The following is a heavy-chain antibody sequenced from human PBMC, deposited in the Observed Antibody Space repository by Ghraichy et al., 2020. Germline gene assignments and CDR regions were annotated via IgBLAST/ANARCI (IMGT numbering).Heavy chain of an antibody. D-gene: IGHD2-21*02. Sequence: LSLTCAASGFTFDDYTMHWVRQAPGKGLEWVSLISWDGGSTYYADSVKGRFTISRDNSKNSLYLQMNSLRTEDTALYYCAKGEGLAYCGGDCYPHGFDYWGQGTLVTVSS. CDR2: ISWDGGST. V-gene: IGHV3-43*01. J-gene: IGHJ4*02. CDR3: AKGEGLAYCGGDCYPHGFDY. CDR1: GFTFDDYT.